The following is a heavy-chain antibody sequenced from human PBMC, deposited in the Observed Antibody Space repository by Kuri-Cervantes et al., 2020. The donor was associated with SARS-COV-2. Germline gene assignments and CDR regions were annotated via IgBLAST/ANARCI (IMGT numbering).Heavy chain of an antibody. J-gene: IGHJ4*02. V-gene: IGHV1-24*01. Sequence: ASVKVSCKGSGYTLTELSMHWVRQAPGKGLEWMGGFDPEDGETIHAQKFQGRVTMTEDTSTDTAYMELSSLRSEDTAVYYCATDLSGSYGGSIDYWGQGTLVTVSS. CDR3: ATDLSGSYGGSIDY. CDR1: GYTLTELS. CDR2: FDPEDGET. D-gene: IGHD1-26*01.